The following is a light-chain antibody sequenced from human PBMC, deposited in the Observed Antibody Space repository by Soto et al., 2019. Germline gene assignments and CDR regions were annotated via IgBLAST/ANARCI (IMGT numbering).Light chain of an antibody. Sequence: QSVLTQPPSASGTPGQRVTISCSGSSSNIGSNYVYWYQQLPGTAPKLLIYRNNQRPSGVPDRFSGSKSGTSASLASSGLRSEDEADYYCAAWDDSLRRVFGGGTKLTVL. CDR3: AAWDDSLRRV. CDR1: SSNIGSNY. CDR2: RNN. V-gene: IGLV1-47*01. J-gene: IGLJ2*01.